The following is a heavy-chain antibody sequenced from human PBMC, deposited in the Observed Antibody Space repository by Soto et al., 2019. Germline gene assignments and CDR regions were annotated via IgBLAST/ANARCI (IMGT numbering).Heavy chain of an antibody. CDR2: IYYSGST. Sequence: QVQLQESGPGLVKPSQTLSLTCTVSGGSISSGGYYWSWIRQHPGKGLEWIGYIYYSGSTYFNPSRQSXXTXSXXTSKKQFSLKLSSVTAADTAVYYCARYLRDGYVDYWGQGTLVTVSS. CDR1: GGSISSGGYY. J-gene: IGHJ4*02. D-gene: IGHD3-3*01. CDR3: ARYLRDGYVDY. V-gene: IGHV4-31*03.